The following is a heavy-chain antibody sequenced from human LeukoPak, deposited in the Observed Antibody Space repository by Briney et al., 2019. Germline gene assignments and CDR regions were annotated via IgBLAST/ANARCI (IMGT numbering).Heavy chain of an antibody. V-gene: IGHV4-34*01. CDR2: INPSGST. CDR1: GGSFSGYH. Sequence: SETLSLTCAAYGGSFSGYHWTWIRQSPGKGLEWIGDINPSGSTYYNPSLKSRLTISVDTSKNQFSLKLGSVTAADTAVYYCARGRHDITMIVVVMTSVSYYLDVWGKGTTVTVS. D-gene: IGHD3-22*01. J-gene: IGHJ6*03. CDR3: ARGRHDITMIVVVMTSVSYYLDV.